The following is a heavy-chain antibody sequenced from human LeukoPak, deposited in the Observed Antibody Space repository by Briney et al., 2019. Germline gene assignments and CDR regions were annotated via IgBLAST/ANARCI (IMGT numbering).Heavy chain of an antibody. D-gene: IGHD3-22*01. J-gene: IGHJ4*02. CDR3: ARDNPDDSSGYYPDY. CDR2: VNPNSGST. CDR1: GYTFTGSY. V-gene: IGHV1-2*02. Sequence: ASVPDTLKASGYTFTGSYMHWVRQAPGQGLEWMGWVNPNSGSTNYAQKFQGGVAMGRDTSISTAYMELSGLRSDDTAVYYCARDNPDDSSGYYPDYWGQGTLVTVSS.